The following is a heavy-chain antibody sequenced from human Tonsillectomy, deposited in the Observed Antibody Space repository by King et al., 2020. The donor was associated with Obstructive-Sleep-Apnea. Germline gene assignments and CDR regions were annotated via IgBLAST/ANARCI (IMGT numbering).Heavy chain of an antibody. Sequence: QLVQSGAEVKKPGSSVKVSCKASGGTFSSYAISWVRQAPGQGLEWMGRIIPILGIANYAQKFQGRVTITADKSTSTAYMELSSLRSEDTAVYYCARGITMVRGVINWFDPWGQGTLVTVSS. J-gene: IGHJ5*02. CDR3: ARGITMVRGVINWFDP. CDR1: GGTFSSYA. V-gene: IGHV1-69*04. CDR2: IIPILGIA. D-gene: IGHD3-10*01.